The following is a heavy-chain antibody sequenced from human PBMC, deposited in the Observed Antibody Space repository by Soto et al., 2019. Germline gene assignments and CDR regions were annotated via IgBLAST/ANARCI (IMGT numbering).Heavy chain of an antibody. Sequence: VSLEVFCKSCGYTFASNALHSVRQAPGQRLEWMGWINAGNGNTKYSQKFQGRVTITRDTSASTAYMELSSLRSEDTAVYYCARDLGGWPDYWGQGTLVTVSS. CDR2: INAGNGNT. J-gene: IGHJ4*02. CDR3: ARDLGGWPDY. CDR1: GYTFASNA. D-gene: IGHD2-15*01. V-gene: IGHV1-3*01.